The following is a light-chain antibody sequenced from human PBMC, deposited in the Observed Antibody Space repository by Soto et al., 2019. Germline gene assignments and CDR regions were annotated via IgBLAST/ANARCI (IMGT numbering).Light chain of an antibody. Sequence: QSVLTHPPSASGTPGQTVTISCSGSSSNIGSNTVRWYQQFPGKAPKLLMYSNNQRPSGVTDRFSGSKSGTSASLAISGLQSDDEADYYCAAWDDSLDVVVFGGGTKLTVL. CDR1: SSNIGSNT. V-gene: IGLV1-44*01. CDR3: AAWDDSLDVVV. J-gene: IGLJ2*01. CDR2: SNN.